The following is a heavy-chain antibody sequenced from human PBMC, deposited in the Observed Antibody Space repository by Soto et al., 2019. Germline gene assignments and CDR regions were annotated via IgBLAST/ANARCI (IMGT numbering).Heavy chain of an antibody. V-gene: IGHV1-2*02. J-gene: IGHJ5*02. CDR3: ARDKEYSSGWYEDNWFDP. CDR1: GYTFTGYY. CDR2: INPNSGGT. D-gene: IGHD6-19*01. Sequence: GASVKVSCKASGYTFTGYYMHWVRQAPGQGLEWMGWINPNSGGTNYAQKFQGRVTMTRDTSISTAYMELSRLRSDDTAVYYCARDKEYSSGWYEDNWFDPWGQGTLVTSPQ.